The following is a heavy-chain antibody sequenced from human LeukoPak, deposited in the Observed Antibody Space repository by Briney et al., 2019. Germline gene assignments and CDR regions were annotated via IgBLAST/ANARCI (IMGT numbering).Heavy chain of an antibody. J-gene: IGHJ4*02. CDR3: ARERGTYYYDSSGYYYYYYFDY. Sequence: SQTLSLTCTVSGGSISSGGYYWSWIRQPPGKGLEWIGYIYHSGSTYYNPSLKSRVTISVDRSKNQFSLKLSSVTAADTAVYYCARERGTYYYDSSGYYYYYYFDYWGQGTLVTVSS. CDR1: GGSISSGGYY. CDR2: IYHSGST. V-gene: IGHV4-30-2*01. D-gene: IGHD3-22*01.